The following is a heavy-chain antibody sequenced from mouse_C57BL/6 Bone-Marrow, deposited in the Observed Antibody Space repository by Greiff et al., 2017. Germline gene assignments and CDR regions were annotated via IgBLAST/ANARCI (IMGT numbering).Heavy chain of an antibody. D-gene: IGHD1-1*01. CDR3: AGGGSSSHFDY. V-gene: IGHV1-81*01. CDR2: IYPRSGNT. J-gene: IGHJ2*01. CDR1: GYTFTSYG. Sequence: QVQLQQSGAELARPGASVKLSCKASGYTFTSYGISWVKQRPGQGLEWIGEIYPRSGNTYYNEKFKGKATLTADKSSSTAYMELRSLTSEDSAVYFCAGGGSSSHFDYGGQGTTLTVSS.